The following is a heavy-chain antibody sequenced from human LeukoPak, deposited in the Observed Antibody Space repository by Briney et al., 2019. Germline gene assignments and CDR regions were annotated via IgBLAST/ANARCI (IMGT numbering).Heavy chain of an antibody. D-gene: IGHD3-22*01. V-gene: IGHV5-51*01. CDR3: ARRRLSGAYYYDSSGYYLDY. CDR1: GYNFTSYW. Sequence: GESLKISCKGSGYNFTSYWIGWVRQMPGKGLEWMGIIYPGDSDTRYSPSFQGQVTISADKSISTAYLQWSSLKASDTAMYYCARRRLSGAYYYDSSGYYLDYWGQGTLVTVSS. CDR2: IYPGDSDT. J-gene: IGHJ4*02.